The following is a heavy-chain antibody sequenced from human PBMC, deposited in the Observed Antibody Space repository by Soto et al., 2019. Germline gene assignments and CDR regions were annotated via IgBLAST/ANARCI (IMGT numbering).Heavy chain of an antibody. J-gene: IGHJ5*02. D-gene: IGHD2-2*01. V-gene: IGHV1-46*01. CDR3: ARGGGXSSTTSLTNCNADWFDP. Sequence: GSVSVSCKASGYGFAIYYMHWVRQAPGQGLEWMGIIDPSGGSTSYAQKFRGRVTMTRDTSTSTVYMELSSLRAEDTAVYYCARGGGXSSTTSLTNCNADWFDPWGQGTLVTVSS. CDR2: IDPSGGST. CDR1: GYGFAIYY.